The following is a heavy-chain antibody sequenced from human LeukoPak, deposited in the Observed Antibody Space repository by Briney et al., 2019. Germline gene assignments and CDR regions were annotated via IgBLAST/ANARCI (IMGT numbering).Heavy chain of an antibody. J-gene: IGHJ4*02. CDR3: AKGWSTGIVVVVAAY. D-gene: IGHD2-15*01. CDR2: IRGSGGRP. V-gene: IGHV3-23*01. Sequence: AGGSLRLSWAAAGSTFSSNVMNRVRQAPGKGLDWVSAIRGSGGRPYYADSVKGWFTISRDNSRDTLYLKMNSLRAADTAVYYCAKGWSTGIVVVVAAYWGQGTLVTVSS. CDR1: GSTFSSNV.